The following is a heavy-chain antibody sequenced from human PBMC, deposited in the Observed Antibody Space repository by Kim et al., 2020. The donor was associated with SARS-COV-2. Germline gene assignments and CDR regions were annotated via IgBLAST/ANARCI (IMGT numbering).Heavy chain of an antibody. Sequence: GGSLRLSCAASGFTFSNAWMSWVRQAPGKGLEWVGRIKSKTDGGTTDYAAPVKGRFTISRDDSKNTLYLQMNSLKTEDTAVYYCTTDMIGMATTRVDPWGQGTLVTISS. J-gene: IGHJ5*02. V-gene: IGHV3-15*01. CDR1: GFTFSNAW. CDR3: TTDMIGMATTRVDP. D-gene: IGHD3-22*01. CDR2: IKSKTDGGTT.